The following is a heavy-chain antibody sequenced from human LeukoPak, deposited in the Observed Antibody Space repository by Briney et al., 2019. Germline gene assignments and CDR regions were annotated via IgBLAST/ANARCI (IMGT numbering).Heavy chain of an antibody. Sequence: PGGSLRLSCAASGFTFSSYAMSWVRQAPGKGLEWVSAISGSGGSTYYADSVKGRFTISRDNSKNTLYLQMNSLRPEDTAVYYCAKDWRCASPSCYGPSDPLYYNWSDPWGQGTLVTVSS. D-gene: IGHD2-2*01. CDR2: ISGSGGST. V-gene: IGHV3-23*01. J-gene: IGHJ5*02. CDR1: GFTFSSYA. CDR3: AKDWRCASPSCYGPSDPLYYNWSDP.